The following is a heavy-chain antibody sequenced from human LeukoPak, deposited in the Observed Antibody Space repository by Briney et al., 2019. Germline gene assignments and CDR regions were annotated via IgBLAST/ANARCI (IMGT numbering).Heavy chain of an antibody. J-gene: IGHJ5*02. D-gene: IGHD3-22*01. CDR3: ARDSSPWYYYDRSGSNGFDP. CDR2: IAYDGGNK. CDR1: GFTFSSYA. Sequence: GGSLRLSCAASGFTFSSYAIHWVRQAPGKGLEWVAVIAYDGGNKYYADSVKGRFTISRDNSKNTQFLQMNSLRAEDTAVYYCARDSSPWYYYDRSGSNGFDPWGQGTLVTVSS. V-gene: IGHV3-30-3*01.